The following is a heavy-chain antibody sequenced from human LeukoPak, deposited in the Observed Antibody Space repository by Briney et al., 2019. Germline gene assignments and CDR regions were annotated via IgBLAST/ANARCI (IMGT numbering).Heavy chain of an antibody. J-gene: IGHJ5*02. CDR3: AKDGAQYSSGPECDP. D-gene: IGHD6-19*01. Sequence: GGSLRLSCAASGLHFSGTAMSWVRQAPGKGLEWVSAISHDGMNAYYADSVKGRFTISRDNSKKTVSMEMSSLAAADTGVYYCAKDGAQYSSGPECDPRGQGALVTVSP. CDR1: GLHFSGTA. V-gene: IGHV3-23*01. CDR2: ISHDGMNA.